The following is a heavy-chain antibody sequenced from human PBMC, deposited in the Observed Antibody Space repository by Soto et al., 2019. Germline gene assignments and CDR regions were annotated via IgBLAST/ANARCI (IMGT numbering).Heavy chain of an antibody. CDR1: GFTFGNYD. CDR3: AKKSLGSITLPALYYFDY. CDR2: ISGGGDAT. V-gene: IGHV3-23*01. D-gene: IGHD7-27*01. Sequence: EVQLLESGGGLVQPGGSLRLSCAASGFTFGNYDFSWVRQAPGKGLEWVSVISGGGDATYYPDSVKGRLTTSRDNSKNTVYLQMNSLRAEDTAVYYCAKKSLGSITLPALYYFDYWGQGTLVTVSS. J-gene: IGHJ4*02.